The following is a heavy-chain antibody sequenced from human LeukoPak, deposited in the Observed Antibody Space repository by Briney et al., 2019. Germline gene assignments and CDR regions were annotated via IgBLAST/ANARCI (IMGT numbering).Heavy chain of an antibody. CDR1: GGTFSSYA. D-gene: IGHD2-15*01. J-gene: IGHJ4*02. Sequence: GASVKVSCKASGGTFSSYAISWVRQAPGQGLEWMGGIIPIFGTANYAQKFQGRVTITADESTSTAYMELSRLRSDDTAVYYCARYPVPGIVVVVAATQRVGNHQDDYWGQGTLVTVSS. CDR2: IIPIFGTA. CDR3: ARYPVPGIVVVVAATQRVGNHQDDY. V-gene: IGHV1-69*13.